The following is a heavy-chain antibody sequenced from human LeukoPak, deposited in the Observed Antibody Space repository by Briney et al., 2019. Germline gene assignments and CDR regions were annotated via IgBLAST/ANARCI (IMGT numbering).Heavy chain of an antibody. CDR2: IYYSGST. CDR3: ARDKGVGSGDAFDI. J-gene: IGHJ3*02. V-gene: IGHV4-59*01. Sequence: SETLSLTCTVSGGSIGSYYWSWIRQPPGKGLEWIGYIYYSGSTNYNPSLKSRVTISVDTSKNQFSLKLSSVTAADTAVYYCARDKGVGSGDAFDIWGQGTMVTVSS. D-gene: IGHD6-19*01. CDR1: GGSIGSYY.